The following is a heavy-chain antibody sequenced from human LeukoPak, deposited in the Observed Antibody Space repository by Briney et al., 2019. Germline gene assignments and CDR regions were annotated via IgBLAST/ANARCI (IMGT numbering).Heavy chain of an antibody. D-gene: IGHD3-10*01. CDR3: AREGLLWFGELYNYFDY. V-gene: IGHV3-11*01. J-gene: IGHJ4*02. Sequence: GGSLRLSCAASGFTFSDYYMSWIRQAPGKGLEWVSYISSSGNTIYYADSVKGRFTISRDNAKNSPYLQMNSLRAEDTAVYYCAREGLLWFGELYNYFDYWGQGTLVTVSS. CDR1: GFTFSDYY. CDR2: ISSSGNTI.